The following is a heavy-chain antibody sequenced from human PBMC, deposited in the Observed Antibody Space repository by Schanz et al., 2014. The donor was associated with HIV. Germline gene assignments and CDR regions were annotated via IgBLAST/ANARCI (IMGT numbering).Heavy chain of an antibody. CDR1: GFLFSSYG. CDR3: AKVGRIYSTTWIDY. V-gene: IGHV3-23*01. CDR2: ISGRGGFT. Sequence: EVQLLESGGGLVQPGGSLRLSCAASGFLFSSYGMSWVRQAPGKGLEWVSGISGRGGFTYYSDSVKGRFTISRDNSKNTLYLQMNSLRREDTAVYYCAKVGRIYSTTWIDYWGQGTLVTVSS. J-gene: IGHJ4*02. D-gene: IGHD2-2*01.